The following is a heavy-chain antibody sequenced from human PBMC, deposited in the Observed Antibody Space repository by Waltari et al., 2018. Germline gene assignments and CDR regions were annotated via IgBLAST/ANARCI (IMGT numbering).Heavy chain of an antibody. CDR1: NFYISNGYY. D-gene: IGHD3-10*01. Sequence: QVQLQESGPGLVKPSETLSLTCAVSNFYISNGYYWGWIRQPPGKGLEWIGSMYYLGTTHYNPSLKGRVTISVDTAKNNLFLNLNSVTAADTAVYYCARDVEGDGVLYGSPRRFDYWGQGILVTVSS. CDR2: MYYLGTT. V-gene: IGHV4-38-2*02. CDR3: ARDVEGDGVLYGSPRRFDY. J-gene: IGHJ4*02.